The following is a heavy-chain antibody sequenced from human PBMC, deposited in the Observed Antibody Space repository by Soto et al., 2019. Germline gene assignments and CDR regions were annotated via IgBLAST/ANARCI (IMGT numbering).Heavy chain of an antibody. V-gene: IGHV4-59*01. CDR3: ASYTAMVIGYFDY. Sequence: SETLSLTCTVSGGSISSYYWSWIRQPPGKGLEWIGYIYYSGSTNYNPSLESRVTISVDTSKNQFSLKLSSVTAADTAVYYCASYTAMVIGYFDYWGQGTLVTVSS. D-gene: IGHD5-18*01. CDR2: IYYSGST. J-gene: IGHJ4*02. CDR1: GGSISSYY.